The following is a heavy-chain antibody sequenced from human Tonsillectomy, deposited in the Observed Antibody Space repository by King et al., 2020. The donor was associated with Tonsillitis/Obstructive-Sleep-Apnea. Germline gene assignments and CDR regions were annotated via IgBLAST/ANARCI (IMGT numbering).Heavy chain of an antibody. CDR2: ISSSSSYI. J-gene: IGHJ6*03. CDR1: GFTFSSYS. D-gene: IGHD4-23*01. Sequence: VQLVESGGGLVKPGGSLRLSCAASGFTFSSYSMNWVRQAPGEGLEWVSSISSSSSYIYYADSVKGRFTISRDNAKNSLYLQMNSLRAEDTAVYYCARHPGKSYYYNMDVWGKGTTVTVSS. V-gene: IGHV3-21*01. CDR3: ARHPGKSYYYNMDV.